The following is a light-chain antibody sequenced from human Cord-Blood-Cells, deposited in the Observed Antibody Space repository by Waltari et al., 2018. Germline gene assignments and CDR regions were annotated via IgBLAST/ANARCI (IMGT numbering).Light chain of an antibody. CDR3: QQYGSSFT. CDR1: QSVSSSY. CDR2: GAS. Sequence: DIVLTQSPGTLSLSPGESATLSCRASQSVSSSYLAWDQQKPGQAPRLLIYGASSRATGIPDRFSGSGSGTDFTLTISRLEPEDVAVYYCQQYGSSFTFGPGTKVDIK. V-gene: IGKV3-20*01. J-gene: IGKJ3*01.